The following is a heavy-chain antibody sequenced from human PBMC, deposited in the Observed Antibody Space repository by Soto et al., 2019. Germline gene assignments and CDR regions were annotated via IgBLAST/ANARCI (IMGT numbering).Heavy chain of an antibody. V-gene: IGHV4-59*01. D-gene: IGHD6-13*01. Sequence: SETLSLTCTVSSDSISSYYWSWIRQPPGKRLEWIGYISYSGSTDYNPSLKSRVTISGDTSKNQFSLKVSSVTAADTAVYYCARGTSWQLPFDYWGQGALVTVSS. CDR1: SDSISSYY. CDR3: ARGTSWQLPFDY. J-gene: IGHJ4*02. CDR2: ISYSGST.